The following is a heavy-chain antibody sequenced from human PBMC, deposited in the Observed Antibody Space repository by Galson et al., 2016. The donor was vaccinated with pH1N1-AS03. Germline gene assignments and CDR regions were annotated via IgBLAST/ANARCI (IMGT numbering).Heavy chain of an antibody. CDR3: ARPAHYDSSGRDALDV. J-gene: IGHJ3*01. V-gene: IGHV5-51*03. CDR1: GYGFNGYW. Sequence: QSGAEVKKPGDSLKISCKSSGYGFNGYWTGWVRQMPGKGPEWKGIIFPGDSDTRYSPSFQGQVTISADKSTRTTYLQWRSLKASETAIYYCARPAHYDSSGRDALDVWGQGTMLIVSS. D-gene: IGHD3-22*01. CDR2: IFPGDSDT.